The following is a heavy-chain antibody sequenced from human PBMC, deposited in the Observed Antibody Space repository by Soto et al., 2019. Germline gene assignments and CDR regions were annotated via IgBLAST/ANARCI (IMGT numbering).Heavy chain of an antibody. J-gene: IGHJ4*02. Sequence: QVQLVESGGGVVQPGRSLRLSCAASGFTFSSYGMHWVRQAPGKGLEWVAVISYDGSNKYYADSVKGRFTISRDNSKNTLYLKMNSLRAEDTAGYYCARSPYSVSYLAYFDYGGQGTRVTVSS. V-gene: IGHV3-30*03. CDR1: GFTFSSYG. D-gene: IGHD1-26*01. CDR3: ARSPYSVSYLAYFDY. CDR2: ISYDGSNK.